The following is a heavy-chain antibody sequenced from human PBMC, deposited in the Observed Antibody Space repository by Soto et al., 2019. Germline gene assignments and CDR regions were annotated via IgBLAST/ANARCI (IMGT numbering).Heavy chain of an antibody. Sequence: GGSLRLSCAASAFTFSNYWMHWVRQAPGKGLVWVSRINSDGSSTSYADSVKGRFTISRDNAKNTLYLQMSSLRAEDTTVYYCARQYSSSWYNAFDIWGQGTLVTVSS. CDR2: INSDGSST. CDR3: ARQYSSSWYNAFDI. J-gene: IGHJ3*02. CDR1: AFTFSNYW. D-gene: IGHD6-13*01. V-gene: IGHV3-74*01.